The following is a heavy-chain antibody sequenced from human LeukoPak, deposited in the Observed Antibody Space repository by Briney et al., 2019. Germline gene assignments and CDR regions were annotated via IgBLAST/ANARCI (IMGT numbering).Heavy chain of an antibody. J-gene: IGHJ6*03. D-gene: IGHD2-15*01. CDR1: GFTVSGNY. CDR2: IYSDGADGRP. Sequence: GGSLRLYCAVYGFTVSGNYMSWVRHAPGQGLEWGSIIYSDGADGRPYYADSVKDRFSISRDNSKNTLYLQMNSLRAEDTAVYYCARDPFCSGGSCSGDYYYYMDVWGKGTTVTVSS. V-gene: IGHV3-66*01. CDR3: ARDPFCSGGSCSGDYYYYMDV.